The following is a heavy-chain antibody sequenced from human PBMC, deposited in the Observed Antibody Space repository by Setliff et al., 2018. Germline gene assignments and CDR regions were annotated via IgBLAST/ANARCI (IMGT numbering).Heavy chain of an antibody. V-gene: IGHV4-31*01. D-gene: IGHD2-15*01. J-gene: IGHJ4*01. CDR3: VRPGGTTVVARHFDN. CDR1: GDSIMSPTYT. CDR2: VSRSGST. Sequence: PSETLSLTCTVSGDSIMSPTYTWTWIRQLPGKGLEWIGYVSRSGSTSYNSSLKRQISISLDTSKNQFSLKLSSVTAADTATYYCVRPGGTTVVARHFDNWGSGILVTVSS.